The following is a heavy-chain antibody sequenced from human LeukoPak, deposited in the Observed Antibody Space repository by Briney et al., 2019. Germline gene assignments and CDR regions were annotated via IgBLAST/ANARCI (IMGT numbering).Heavy chain of an antibody. V-gene: IGHV4-61*01. CDR2: IYYSGNT. D-gene: IGHD5-18*01. CDR1: GGSISSSSYY. CDR3: ARDSEFVVDTAMVTYYYYYGMDV. Sequence: SETLSLTCTVSGGSISSSSYYWSWIRQPPGKGLEWIGYIYYSGNTNYNPSLKSRVTISVDTSKNQFSLKLSSVTAADTAVYYCARDSEFVVDTAMVTYYYYYGMDVWGQGTTVTVSS. J-gene: IGHJ6*02.